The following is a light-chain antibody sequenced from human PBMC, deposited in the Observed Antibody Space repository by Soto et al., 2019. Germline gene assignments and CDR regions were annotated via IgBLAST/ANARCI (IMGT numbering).Light chain of an antibody. J-gene: IGKJ4*01. CDR2: GAS. V-gene: IGKV1-39*01. CDR3: QQSFNAPVT. Sequence: DIQMTQSPSSLSASVGDNVIITCRASQSISTFLNWYQQSPGKAPKLLIYGASSLQSGVPSRFIGSGSGTDFTLSINSLRPGDFATYYCQQSFNAPVTFGGGTKVEI. CDR1: QSISTF.